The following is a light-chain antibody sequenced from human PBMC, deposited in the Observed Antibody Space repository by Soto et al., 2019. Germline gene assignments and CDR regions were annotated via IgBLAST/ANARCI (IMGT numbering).Light chain of an antibody. Sequence: QSVLTQPPSVSAAPGQKVTISCSGSTSNIGTYSVSWYQQLPGTAPKLLIYDNSQRPSGIPDRFSGSKPGTSATLAITGLQTGDEADYYCGTWDSSLNGGVFGGGTKVTVL. J-gene: IGLJ3*02. CDR1: TSNIGTYS. V-gene: IGLV1-51*01. CDR2: DNS. CDR3: GTWDSSLNGGV.